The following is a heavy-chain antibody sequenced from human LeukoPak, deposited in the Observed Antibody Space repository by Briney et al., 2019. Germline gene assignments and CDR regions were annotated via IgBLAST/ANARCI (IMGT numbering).Heavy chain of an antibody. V-gene: IGHV3-30*02. J-gene: IGHJ3*02. CDR2: IRYDGSNK. CDR3: AKADFWSGYAFDI. CDR1: GFTFSSYG. D-gene: IGHD3-3*01. Sequence: PGGSLRLSCAASGFTFSSYGMHWVRQAPGKGLEWVAFIRYDGSNKYYADSVKGRFTISRDNSKNTLYLQMSSLRAEDTAVYYCAKADFWSGYAFDIWGQGTMVTVSS.